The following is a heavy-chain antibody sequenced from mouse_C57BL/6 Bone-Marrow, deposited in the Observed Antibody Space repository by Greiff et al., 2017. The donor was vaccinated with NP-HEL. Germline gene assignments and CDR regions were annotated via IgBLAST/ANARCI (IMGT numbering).Heavy chain of an antibody. CDR2: ISDGGSYT. CDR1: GFTFSSYA. CDR3: ASYSNYVGYYAMDY. D-gene: IGHD2-5*01. J-gene: IGHJ4*01. Sequence: EVHLVESGGGLVKPGGSLKLSCAASGFTFSSYAMSWVRQTPEKRLEWVATISDGGSYTYYPDNVKGRFTISRDNAKNNLYLQMSHLKSEDTAMYYCASYSNYVGYYAMDYWGQGTSVTVSS. V-gene: IGHV5-4*01.